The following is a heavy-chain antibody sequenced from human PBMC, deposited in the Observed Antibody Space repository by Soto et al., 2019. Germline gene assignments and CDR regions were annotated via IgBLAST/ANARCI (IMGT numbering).Heavy chain of an antibody. D-gene: IGHD2-8*01. CDR2: ISGSGGST. Sequence: EVQLLESGGGLVQPGGSLRLSCAASGFTFSSYAMSWVRQAPGKGLEWVSAISGSGGSTYYADSVKGRFTISRDNSKNTLYLQMNILRAEDTAVYYCAKGKDDIVLIVRDYYGLDVWGQGTTVTVSS. CDR1: GFTFSSYA. V-gene: IGHV3-23*01. J-gene: IGHJ6*02. CDR3: AKGKDDIVLIVRDYYGLDV.